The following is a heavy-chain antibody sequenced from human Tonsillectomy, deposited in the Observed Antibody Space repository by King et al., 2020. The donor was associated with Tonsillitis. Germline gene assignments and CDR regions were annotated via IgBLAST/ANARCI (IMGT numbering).Heavy chain of an antibody. V-gene: IGHV3-9*01. J-gene: IGHJ2*01. CDR3: AKTKYYYDSSGYYPQGWYFDL. D-gene: IGHD3-22*01. CDR1: GFTFDDYA. CDR2: ISWNSGSI. Sequence: DVQLVESGGGLVQPGRSLRLSCAASGFTFDDYAMHWVRQAPGKGLEWVSGISWNSGSIGYADSVKGRFTISRDNAKNSLYLQMNSLRAEDTALYYCAKTKYYYDSSGYYPQGWYFDLWGRGTLVTVSS.